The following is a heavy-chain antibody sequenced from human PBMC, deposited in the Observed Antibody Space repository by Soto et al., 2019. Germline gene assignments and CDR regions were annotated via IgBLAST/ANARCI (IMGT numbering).Heavy chain of an antibody. D-gene: IGHD3-3*01. Sequence: PGGSLRLSYAASGFTFSSYGMHWVRQAPGKGLEWVAVISYDGSNKYYADSVKGRFTISRDNSKNTLYLQMNSLRAEDTAVYYCAKDGYYDFWSGYYAYYYYYGMDVWGQGTTVTVSS. CDR1: GFTFSSYG. V-gene: IGHV3-30*18. J-gene: IGHJ6*02. CDR2: ISYDGSNK. CDR3: AKDGYYDFWSGYYAYYYYYGMDV.